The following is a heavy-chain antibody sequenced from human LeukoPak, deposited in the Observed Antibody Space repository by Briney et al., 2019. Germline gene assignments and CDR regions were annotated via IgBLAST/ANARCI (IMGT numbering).Heavy chain of an antibody. CDR1: GYTFTSYD. Sequence: ASVKVSCKASGYTFTSYDINWVRQATGQGLEWMGWMNPNSGNTGYAQKFQGRVTMTRNTSISTAYMELSSLRSEDTAVYYCARARGYSYGYHVDYWGQGTLVTVSS. CDR2: MNPNSGNT. V-gene: IGHV1-8*01. D-gene: IGHD5-18*01. CDR3: ARARGYSYGYHVDY. J-gene: IGHJ4*02.